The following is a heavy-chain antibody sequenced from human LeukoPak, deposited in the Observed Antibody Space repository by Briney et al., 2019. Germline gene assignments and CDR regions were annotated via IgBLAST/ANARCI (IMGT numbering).Heavy chain of an antibody. V-gene: IGHV3-21*04. CDR2: ISSSSSYI. CDR1: GFTFSSYS. CDR3: AKDQWVSGSQPDY. J-gene: IGHJ4*02. D-gene: IGHD1-26*01. Sequence: PGGSLRLSCAASGFTFSSYSMNWVRQAPGKGLEWVSSISSSSSYIYYADSVKGRFTISRDNAKNSLYLQMNSLRAEDTAVYYCAKDQWVSGSQPDYWGQGTLVTVSS.